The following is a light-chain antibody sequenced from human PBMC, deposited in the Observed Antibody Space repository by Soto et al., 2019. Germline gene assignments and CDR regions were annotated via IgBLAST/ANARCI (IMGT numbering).Light chain of an antibody. CDR1: HSVSRTY. J-gene: IGKJ5*01. V-gene: IGKV3-11*01. CDR3: QQRSNWPPIT. CDR2: DAS. Sequence: EIVLTQSPGTLSLSPGERATLSCRASHSVSRTYLAWYQQKPGQAPRLLIYDASNRATSIPARFSGSGSGTDFTLTISSLEPEDFAVYYCQQRSNWPPITFGQGTRLEIK.